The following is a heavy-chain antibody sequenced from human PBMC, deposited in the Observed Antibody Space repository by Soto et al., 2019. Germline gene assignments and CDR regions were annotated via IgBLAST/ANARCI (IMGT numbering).Heavy chain of an antibody. CDR1: GFSLSTYHMG. CDR3: AHAGYYALLTFDH. D-gene: IGHD1-26*01. J-gene: IGHJ4*01. V-gene: IGHV2-5*02. Sequence: QITLKESGPTLVRPAQTLTLTCDFSGFSLSTYHMGVAWIRQPPGKALEWLALLYWDDDKRYSPSLNDRLAISKDTTNNPVVLTITHISPGDSATYFCAHAGYYALLTFDHWGPGTLVTVSS. CDR2: LYWDDDK.